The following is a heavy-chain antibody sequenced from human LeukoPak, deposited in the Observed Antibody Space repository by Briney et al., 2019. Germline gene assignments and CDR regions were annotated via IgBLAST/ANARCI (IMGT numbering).Heavy chain of an antibody. D-gene: IGHD3-22*01. Sequence: GESLKISCKGSGYSFTNYWIGWVRQMPGKGLEWMGIIYPGDSDTRYSPSFQGQVTISADKSISTAYLQWSSLKASDAAMYYCARPSYYDSSGYRDYWGQGTLVTVSS. CDR2: IYPGDSDT. CDR1: GYSFTNYW. CDR3: ARPSYYDSSGYRDY. V-gene: IGHV5-51*01. J-gene: IGHJ4*02.